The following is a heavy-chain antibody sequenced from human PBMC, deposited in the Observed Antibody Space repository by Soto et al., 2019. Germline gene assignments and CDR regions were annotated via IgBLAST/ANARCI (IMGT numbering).Heavy chain of an antibody. CDR1: GFTLIDYY. D-gene: IGHD5-12*01. Sequence: QVQLVESGGGLVKPGGSLRLSCAASGFTLIDYYMSWIRQAPGKGLEWISYISYSGRTISYADSVKGRFIISRDNAKNSLYLQMNSLRAEDTAMYYGARMGEDGYNQDYWGQGTLVTVS. V-gene: IGHV3-11*01. CDR3: ARMGEDGYNQDY. J-gene: IGHJ4*02. CDR2: ISYSGRTI.